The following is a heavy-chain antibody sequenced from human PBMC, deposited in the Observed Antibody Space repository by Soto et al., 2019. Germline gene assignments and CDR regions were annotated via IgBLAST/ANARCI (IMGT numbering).Heavy chain of an antibody. J-gene: IGHJ6*02. Sequence: SETLSLTCTVSGGSISSSSYYWGWIRQPPGKGLEWIGSIYYSGSTYYNPSLESRVTISVDTSKNQFSLKLSSVTAADTAVYYCARPGGGNYYYYGMDVWGQGTTVTVSS. CDR2: IYYSGST. D-gene: IGHD2-15*01. CDR1: GGSISSSSYY. CDR3: ARPGGGNYYYYGMDV. V-gene: IGHV4-39*01.